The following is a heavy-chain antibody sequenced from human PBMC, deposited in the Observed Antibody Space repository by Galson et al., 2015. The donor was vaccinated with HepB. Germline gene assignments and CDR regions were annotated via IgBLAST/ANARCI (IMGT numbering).Heavy chain of an antibody. CDR2: IYYSGST. J-gene: IGHJ5*02. CDR3: ARGDYYDSSGGVWFNP. V-gene: IGHV4-59*01. CDR1: GGSISSYY. D-gene: IGHD3-22*01. Sequence: ETLSLTCPVSGGSISSYYWSWIRQPPGKGLEWIGYIYYSGSTNYNPSLKSRVTISVDTSKNQFSLKLSSVTAADTAVYYCARGDYYDSSGGVWFNPWGQGTLVTVSS.